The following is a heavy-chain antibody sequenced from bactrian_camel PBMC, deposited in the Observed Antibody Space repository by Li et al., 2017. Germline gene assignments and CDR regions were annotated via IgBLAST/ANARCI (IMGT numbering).Heavy chain of an antibody. Sequence: DVQLVESGGRLVQPGGSLKLSCAASGFAFSSYAMNWVRQAPGNEREGVAAIISDGSTRYAESVKGRFTISKDNAKNTLYLQMNSLKTEDTATYYCAASRLLCVPRLETGKWERLAYWGQGTQVTVS. CDR3: AASRLLCVPRLETGKWERLAY. CDR2: IISDGST. J-gene: IGHJ4*01. V-gene: IGHV3S67*01. CDR1: GFAFSSYA. D-gene: IGHD8*01.